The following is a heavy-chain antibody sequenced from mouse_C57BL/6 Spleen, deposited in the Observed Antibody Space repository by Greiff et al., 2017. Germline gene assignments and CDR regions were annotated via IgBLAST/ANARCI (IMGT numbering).Heavy chain of an antibody. CDR2: IYPSDSET. Sequence: KQSCKASGYTFTSYWMDWVKQRPGQGLEWIGNIYPSDSETHYNQKFKDKATLTVDKSSSTAYMQLSSLTSEDSAVYYCARSGAQVFDYWGQGTTRTVSS. CDR1: GYTFTSYW. CDR3: ARSGAQVFDY. D-gene: IGHD3-2*02. J-gene: IGHJ2*01. V-gene: IGHV1-61*01.